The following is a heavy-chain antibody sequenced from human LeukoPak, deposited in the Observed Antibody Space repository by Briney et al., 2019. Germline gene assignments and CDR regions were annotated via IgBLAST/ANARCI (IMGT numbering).Heavy chain of an antibody. Sequence: GGSLRLSCAASGFTFSSYEMNWVRQAPGKGLEWVSYISSSSYTIYYADSVKGRFTISRDNSKNTLYLQMNSLRAEDTGVYYCAKDLSSGSRRAYWGQGTLVTVSS. CDR3: AKDLSSGSRRAY. J-gene: IGHJ4*02. CDR2: ISSSSYTI. CDR1: GFTFSSYE. D-gene: IGHD6-19*01. V-gene: IGHV3-48*03.